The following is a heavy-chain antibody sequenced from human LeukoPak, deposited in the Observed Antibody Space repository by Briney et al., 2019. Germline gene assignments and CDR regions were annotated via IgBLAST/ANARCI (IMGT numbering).Heavy chain of an antibody. CDR1: GGSISSGDYY. CDR2: IYYSGNT. D-gene: IGHD4-11*01. V-gene: IGHV4-31*03. Sequence: SQTLSLTCTVSGGSISSGDYYWTWIRQHPGKGLEWIGFIYYSGNTYYNPSLKSRVTISTDTSKNQFSLKLSSVTAADTAVYYCATTRAHQFDYWGQGTLVTVSS. J-gene: IGHJ4*02. CDR3: ATTRAHQFDY.